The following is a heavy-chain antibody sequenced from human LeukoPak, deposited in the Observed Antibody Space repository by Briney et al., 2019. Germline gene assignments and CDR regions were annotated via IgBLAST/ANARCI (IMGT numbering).Heavy chain of an antibody. CDR1: GFIFSSYW. V-gene: IGHV3-7*01. CDR3: ARIGYSSSSLDY. Sequence: PGGSLRLSCAASGFIFSSYWMTWVRQAPGKGLEWVANIKQDGSVKYYVDSVKGRFTISRDNAKNSLYVQMNSLRAEDTAVYFCARIGYSSSSLDYWGQGSLVTVSS. J-gene: IGHJ4*02. CDR2: IKQDGSVK. D-gene: IGHD6-6*01.